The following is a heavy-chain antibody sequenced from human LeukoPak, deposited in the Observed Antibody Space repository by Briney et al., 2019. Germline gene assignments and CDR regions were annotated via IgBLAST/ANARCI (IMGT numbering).Heavy chain of an antibody. CDR2: IYYSGST. Sequence: SETLSLTCTVSGGSISSYYWSWIRQPPGKGLEWIGYIYYSGSTNYNPSHKSRVTISVDTSKNQFSLKLSSVTAADTAVYYCARRDCSSTSCLGFGYYYYYMDVWGKGTTVTVSS. CDR1: GGSISSYY. D-gene: IGHD2-2*01. V-gene: IGHV4-59*01. J-gene: IGHJ6*03. CDR3: ARRDCSSTSCLGFGYYYYYMDV.